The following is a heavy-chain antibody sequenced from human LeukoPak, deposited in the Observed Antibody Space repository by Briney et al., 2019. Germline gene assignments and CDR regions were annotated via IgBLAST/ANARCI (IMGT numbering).Heavy chain of an antibody. V-gene: IGHV3-21*01. D-gene: IGHD2-2*01. Sequence: GGSLRLSCAASGFTFSSYSMNWVRQAPGKGLEWVSSNSSSSSYIYYADSVKGRFTISRDNAKNSLYLQMNSLRAEDTAVYYCASAQRTGGYYFDYWGQGTLVTVSA. CDR1: GFTFSSYS. CDR2: NSSSSSYI. CDR3: ASAQRTGGYYFDY. J-gene: IGHJ4*02.